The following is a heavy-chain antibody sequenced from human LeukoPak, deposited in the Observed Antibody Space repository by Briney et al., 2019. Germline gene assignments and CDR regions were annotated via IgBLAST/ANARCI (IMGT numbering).Heavy chain of an antibody. V-gene: IGHV4-59*01. CDR3: ARDVYGQWLPGAFDY. D-gene: IGHD6-19*01. CDR2: IDHTGST. CDR1: DDSITIYY. J-gene: IGHJ4*02. Sequence: PSETLSLTCTVSDDSITIYYWTWIRQPPGKGLEWIGYIDHTGSTNYNPSLNSRVTISRDTSKNHFSLKLSSATAADTAVYYCARDVYGQWLPGAFDYWGQGTLVTVSS.